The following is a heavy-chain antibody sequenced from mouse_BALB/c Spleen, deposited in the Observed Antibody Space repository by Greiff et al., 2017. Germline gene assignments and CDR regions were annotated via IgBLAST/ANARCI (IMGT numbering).Heavy chain of an antibody. J-gene: IGHJ2*01. CDR1: GYAFTNYL. CDR2: INPGSGGT. V-gene: IGHV1-54*01. CDR3: AIYYGNYPYYCDY. D-gene: IGHD2-1*01. Sequence: VQLQQSGAELVRPGTSVKVSCKASGYAFTNYLIEWVKQRPGQGLEWIGVINPGSGGTNYNEKFKGKATLTADKSSSTAYMQLSSLTSDDSAVYFWAIYYGNYPYYCDYWGQGTTLTVSS.